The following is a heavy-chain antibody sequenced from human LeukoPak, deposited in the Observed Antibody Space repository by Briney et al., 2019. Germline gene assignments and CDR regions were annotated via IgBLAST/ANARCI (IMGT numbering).Heavy chain of an antibody. CDR3: ARGRFTIFGVARYYFDY. D-gene: IGHD3-3*01. J-gene: IGHJ4*02. CDR1: GFTFSSYA. CDR2: ISYDGSNK. V-gene: IGHV3-30-3*01. Sequence: GGSLRLSCAASGFTFSSYAMHWVRQAPGKGLERVAVISYDGSNKYYADSVKGRFTISRDNSKNTLYLQMNSLRAEDTAVYYCARGRFTIFGVARYYFDYWGQGTLVTVSS.